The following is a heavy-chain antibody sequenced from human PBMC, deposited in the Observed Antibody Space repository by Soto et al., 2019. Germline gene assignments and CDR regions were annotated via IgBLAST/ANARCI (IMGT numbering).Heavy chain of an antibody. Sequence: GASLKISCKGSGYSFTSYWIGWERQMPGKGLEWMGIIYPGDSDTRYSPSFQGQVTISADKSISTAYLQWSSLKASDTAMYYCARSNTYYDFWSGLNWGQGTLVTVSS. CDR2: IYPGDSDT. CDR1: GYSFTSYW. D-gene: IGHD3-3*01. CDR3: ARSNTYYDFWSGLN. J-gene: IGHJ4*02. V-gene: IGHV5-51*01.